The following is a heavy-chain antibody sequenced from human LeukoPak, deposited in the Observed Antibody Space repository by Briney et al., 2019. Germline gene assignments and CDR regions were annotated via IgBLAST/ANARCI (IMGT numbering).Heavy chain of an antibody. D-gene: IGHD6-13*01. V-gene: IGHV3-30*04. CDR3: AGDLGGQQLVEGCFDY. CDR2: ISYDGSNK. J-gene: IGHJ4*02. Sequence: GRSLRLSCAASGFTFSSYAMHWVRQAPGKGLEWVAVISYDGSNKYYADSVKGRFTISRDNSKNTLYLQMNSLRAEDTAVYYCAGDLGGQQLVEGCFDYWGQGTLVTVPS. CDR1: GFTFSSYA.